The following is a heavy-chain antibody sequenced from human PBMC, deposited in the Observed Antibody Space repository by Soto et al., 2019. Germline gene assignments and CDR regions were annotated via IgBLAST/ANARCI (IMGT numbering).Heavy chain of an antibody. Sequence: QVQLVQSGAEVKKPGSSVKVSCKASGGTFSSYAISWVRQAPGQGLEWMGGIIPIFGTANYAQKFQGRVTITADKSTSTAYMELSSLRSEDTAIFYCVKDKYDSGSSMGNWFDPWGQGTLVTVSS. CDR2: IIPIFGTA. CDR1: GGTFSSYA. CDR3: VKDKYDSGSSMGNWFDP. V-gene: IGHV1-69*06. J-gene: IGHJ5*02. D-gene: IGHD3-10*01.